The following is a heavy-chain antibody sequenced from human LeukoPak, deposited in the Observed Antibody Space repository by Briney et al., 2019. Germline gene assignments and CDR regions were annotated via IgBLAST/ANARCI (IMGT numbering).Heavy chain of an antibody. Sequence: GSLRLSCVASGFAFDTYSMNWVRQAPGKGLEWLSYTSSGSSTIYYADSVKGRFTISRDNAKNSLYLQMNSLGAEDTAVYYCARSWSSWDAFDIWGQGTMVTVSS. CDR2: TSSGSSTI. V-gene: IGHV3-48*01. CDR3: ARSWSSWDAFDI. D-gene: IGHD3-3*01. J-gene: IGHJ3*02. CDR1: GFAFDTYS.